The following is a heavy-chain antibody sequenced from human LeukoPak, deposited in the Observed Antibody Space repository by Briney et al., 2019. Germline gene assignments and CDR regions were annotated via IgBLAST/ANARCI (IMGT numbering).Heavy chain of an antibody. CDR3: AKDPGEYCSNTSC. V-gene: IGHV3-30*02. CDR1: GFIFSSYG. J-gene: IGHJ4*02. Sequence: GGSLRLSCAASGFIFSSYGMHWVRQAPGKGLEWVAFIRYDGSDKYYSDSVKGRFTISRDNSKNTLHLQMNSLRPEDTAVYYGAKDPGEYCSNTSCWGQGTLVTVSS. D-gene: IGHD2-2*01. CDR2: IRYDGSDK.